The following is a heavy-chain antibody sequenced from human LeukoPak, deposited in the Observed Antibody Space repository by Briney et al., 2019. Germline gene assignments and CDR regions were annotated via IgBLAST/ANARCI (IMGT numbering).Heavy chain of an antibody. CDR2: INPNSGGT. J-gene: IGHJ4*02. CDR3: ARDLLRYDILTGYSTPDY. CDR1: GYTFTGYY. V-gene: IGHV1-2*02. Sequence: ASVKVSCKASGYTFTGYYMHWVRQAPGQGLEWMGWINPNSGGTNYAQKFQGRVTMTRDTSISTAYMELSRLRSDDTAVYYCARDLLRYDILTGYSTPDYWGQGTLVTVSS. D-gene: IGHD3-9*01.